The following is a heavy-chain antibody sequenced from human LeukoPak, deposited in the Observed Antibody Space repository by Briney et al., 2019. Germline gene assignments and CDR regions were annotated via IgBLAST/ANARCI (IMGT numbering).Heavy chain of an antibody. CDR1: GFSFSSYA. Sequence: GGSLRLSCAASGFSFSSYAMGWVRQAPGKGLVWVARINPGGSSITYADSVKGRFTISRDNAKNTLYLQMDSLRAEDTGVYYCARSNQADDYWGQGTLVTVSS. V-gene: IGHV3-74*01. D-gene: IGHD1-14*01. J-gene: IGHJ4*02. CDR3: ARSNQADDY. CDR2: INPGGSSI.